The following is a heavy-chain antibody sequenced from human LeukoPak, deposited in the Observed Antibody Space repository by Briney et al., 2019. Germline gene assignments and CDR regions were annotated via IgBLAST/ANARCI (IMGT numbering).Heavy chain of an antibody. CDR2: IYYSGST. Sequence: SETLSLTCTVSGGSISSYYWSWIRQPPGKGLEWIGYIYYSGSTNYNPSLKSRVTISVDTSKNQFSLKPSSVTAADTAVYYCAVPLTVNDAFDIWGQGTMVTVSS. V-gene: IGHV4-59*08. CDR3: AVPLTVNDAFDI. D-gene: IGHD2-2*01. CDR1: GGSISSYY. J-gene: IGHJ3*02.